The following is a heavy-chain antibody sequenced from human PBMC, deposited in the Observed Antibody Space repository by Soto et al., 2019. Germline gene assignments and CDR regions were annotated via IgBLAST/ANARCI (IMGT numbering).Heavy chain of an antibody. J-gene: IGHJ5*02. D-gene: IGHD3-9*01. CDR2: ISGSGGST. CDR3: AKDLPPYYDILTGYYLSPGDSRWFDP. Sequence: GGSLRLSCAASGFTFSSYAMSWVRQAPGKGLEWVSAISGSGGSTYYADSVKGRFTISRDNSKNTLYLQMNSLRAEDTAVYYCAKDLPPYYDILTGYYLSPGDSRWFDPWGQGTLVTVSS. V-gene: IGHV3-23*01. CDR1: GFTFSSYA.